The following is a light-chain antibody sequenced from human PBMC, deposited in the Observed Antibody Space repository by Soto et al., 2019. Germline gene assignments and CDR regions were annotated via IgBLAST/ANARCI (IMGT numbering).Light chain of an antibody. CDR2: GAS. Sequence: EIVMTQSPATLPVSPGEGGTLSCRASQSISGNLAWYQQKPGQAPRLLIYGASTRATGIPARFSGSGSGTEFTLTISSLQSDDFAAYYCQQYENWPRTFGQGTKVDIK. CDR1: QSISGN. J-gene: IGKJ1*01. CDR3: QQYENWPRT. V-gene: IGKV3-15*01.